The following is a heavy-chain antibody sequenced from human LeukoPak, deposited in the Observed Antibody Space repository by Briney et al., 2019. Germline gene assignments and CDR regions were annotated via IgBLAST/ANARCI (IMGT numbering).Heavy chain of an antibody. Sequence: GGSLRLSCEASGXSVSNNYMTWVRQAPGKGLESVSVIYSGGTTYYGDSVEGRFTISRDNSRNTLNPQMNSLRAEDTAVYFCARGQSGDPAFDIWGQGTMVTVSS. J-gene: IGHJ3*02. V-gene: IGHV3-53*01. D-gene: IGHD4-17*01. CDR2: IYSGGTT. CDR3: ARGQSGDPAFDI. CDR1: GXSVSNNY.